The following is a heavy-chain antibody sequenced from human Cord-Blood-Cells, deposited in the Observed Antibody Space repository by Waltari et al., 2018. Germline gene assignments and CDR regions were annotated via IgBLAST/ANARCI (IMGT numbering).Heavy chain of an antibody. D-gene: IGHD6-6*01. J-gene: IGHJ2*01. Sequence: QVQLVQSGAEVKKPGASVKVSCKVSGYTLTELSMHWVRQAPGKGLEWMGGFDPEDGETIDAKKFQGRVTMTEDTSTDTAYMELSSLRSEDTAVYYCATDRYRRLAARPDWYFDLWGRGTLVTVSS. V-gene: IGHV1-24*01. CDR2: FDPEDGET. CDR1: GYTLTELS. CDR3: ATDRYRRLAARPDWYFDL.